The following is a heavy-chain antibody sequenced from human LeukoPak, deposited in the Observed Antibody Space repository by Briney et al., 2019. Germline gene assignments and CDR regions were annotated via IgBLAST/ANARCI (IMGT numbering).Heavy chain of an antibody. Sequence: PGRSLRLSCAASRFTFSNYAMHWVRQAPGKGLEWVAIISYDGSDKYYADSVKGRFAISRDYSISTLFLQMNSLKTEDTAVYYCARAFRSTDIRARPLDVWGKGTTVTVSS. V-gene: IGHV3-30*09. CDR2: ISYDGSDK. J-gene: IGHJ6*04. D-gene: IGHD5-12*01. CDR1: RFTFSNYA. CDR3: ARAFRSTDIRARPLDV.